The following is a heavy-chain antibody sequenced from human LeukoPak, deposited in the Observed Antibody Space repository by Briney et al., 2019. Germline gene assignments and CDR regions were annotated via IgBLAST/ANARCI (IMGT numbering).Heavy chain of an antibody. CDR1: GFTFSSYE. Sequence: GGSLRLSCAASGFTFSSYEMNWVRQAPGKGLEWVSYISSSGSTIYYADSVKGRFTLSRDNAKNSLYLQMNSLRAEDTAVYYCARDYSSGWYYFDYWGQGTLVTVSS. CDR2: ISSSGSTI. V-gene: IGHV3-48*03. D-gene: IGHD6-19*01. J-gene: IGHJ4*02. CDR3: ARDYSSGWYYFDY.